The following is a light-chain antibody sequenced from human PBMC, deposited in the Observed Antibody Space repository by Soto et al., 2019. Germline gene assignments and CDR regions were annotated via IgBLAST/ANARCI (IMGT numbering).Light chain of an antibody. CDR1: QSVSSSY. V-gene: IGKV3-20*01. J-gene: IGKJ1*01. CDR3: QQYGSSRT. CDR2: GAS. Sequence: EIVLTQSPGTLSLSPWERATLSCRASQSVSSSYLAWYQQKPGQAPRLLIYGASSRATGIPDRFSGSGSGTDFTLTISRLEPEDFAVYYCQQYGSSRTFGQGTKGDIK.